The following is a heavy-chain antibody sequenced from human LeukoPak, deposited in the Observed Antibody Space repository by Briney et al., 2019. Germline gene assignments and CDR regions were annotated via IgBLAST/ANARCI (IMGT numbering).Heavy chain of an antibody. J-gene: IGHJ4*02. V-gene: IGHV3-53*01. CDR3: AREGGRGIPFDY. D-gene: IGHD2-15*01. CDR2: IYSGGST. Sequence: PGGSLRLSCAASGFTFSSNYMSWVRQAPGKGLEGVSVIYSGGSTYYADSVKGRFTISRDNSKNTLYLQMNSLRAEDTAVYYCAREGGRGIPFDYWGQGTLVTVSS. CDR1: GFTFSSNY.